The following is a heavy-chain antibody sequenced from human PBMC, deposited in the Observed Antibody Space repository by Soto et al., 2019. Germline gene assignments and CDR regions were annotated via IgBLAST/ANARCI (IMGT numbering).Heavy chain of an antibody. CDR1: GYRFTNYL. CDR2: IDPGDSDT. J-gene: IGHJ4*02. CDR3: ARYLQGRLGRTDY. D-gene: IGHD3-10*01. Sequence: PGESLKISCKGSGYRFTNYLIAWVRQMPGKGLEWMGIIDPGDSDTRYSPSFQGQVTISADKSISTAYLRWSSLKASDTAMYYCARYLQGRLGRTDYWGQGTLVTVSS. V-gene: IGHV5-51*01.